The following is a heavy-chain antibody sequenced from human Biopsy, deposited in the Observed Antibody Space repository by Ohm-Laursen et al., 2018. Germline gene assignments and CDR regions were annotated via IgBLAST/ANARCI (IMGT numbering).Heavy chain of an antibody. J-gene: IGHJ4*02. V-gene: IGHV4-59*08. CDR2: ISDRGTT. CDR3: VRLNRRGNIIFFDY. D-gene: IGHD3/OR15-3a*01. Sequence: GTLSLTCTVSGGSISSDYWSWIRQSPRKGLEWIGHISDRGTTNYNPSLRGRVTISVDTSKKQFSLTLTSVTAADTAVYYCVRLNRRGNIIFFDYWGRGTLVTVSS. CDR1: GGSISSDY.